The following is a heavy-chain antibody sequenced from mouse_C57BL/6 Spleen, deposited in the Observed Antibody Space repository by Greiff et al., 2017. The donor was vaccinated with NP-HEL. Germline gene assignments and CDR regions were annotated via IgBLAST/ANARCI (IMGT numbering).Heavy chain of an antibody. CDR2: INPNNGGT. V-gene: IGHV1-26*01. J-gene: IGHJ2*01. CDR3: ARRGNYFDY. CDR1: GYTFTDYY. Sequence: EVQLQQSGPELVKPGASVKISCKASGYTFTDYYMNWVKQSPGQSLEWIGDINPNNGGTSYNQKFKGKATLTVDKSSSTAYMQLRSLTSEYAAVYYYARRGNYFDYWGQGTTLTVSS.